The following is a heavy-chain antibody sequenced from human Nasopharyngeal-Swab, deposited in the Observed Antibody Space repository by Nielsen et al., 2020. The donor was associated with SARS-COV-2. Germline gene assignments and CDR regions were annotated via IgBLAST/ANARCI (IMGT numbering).Heavy chain of an antibody. CDR2: VHYDGSA. CDR1: GGSISSSTNYC. CDR3: ARAGRTAYGLDV. Sequence: SETLSLTCAVSGGSISSSTNYCWVWIRQPPGKGLEWIGTVHYDGSANYRPSLKSRVTMSVDTSKNQLSLTLNSVTAEDTAVYYCARAGRTAYGLDVWGQGTTVTVSS. D-gene: IGHD2-21*01. J-gene: IGHJ6*02. V-gene: IGHV4-39*07.